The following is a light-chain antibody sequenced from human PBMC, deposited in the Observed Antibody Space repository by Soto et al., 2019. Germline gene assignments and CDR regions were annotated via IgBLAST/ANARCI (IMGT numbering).Light chain of an antibody. CDR1: QSVSNY. CDR2: DAS. V-gene: IGKV3-11*01. CDR3: QQRSNWTPIT. J-gene: IGKJ5*01. Sequence: EIVLTQSPGTLSLSPGERATLSCRASQSVSNYLAWYQQKPGQAPRLLIFDASNRATGIPARFSGSGSGTDFTLTISSLEPEDFAVYYCQQRSNWTPITFGQGTDWRL.